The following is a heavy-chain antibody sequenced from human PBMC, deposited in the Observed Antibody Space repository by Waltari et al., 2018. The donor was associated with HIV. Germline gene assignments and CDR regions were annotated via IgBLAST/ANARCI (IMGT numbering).Heavy chain of an antibody. Sequence: QVQLQESGPGLVKPSETLSLTCAVSGYSISSGYYWGWIRQPPGKGLEWIGSIYHSGSTYYNPSRKSRVTISVDTSKNQFSLKLSSVTAADTAVYYCARAKLSSGPFDYWGQGTLVTVSS. CDR3: ARAKLSSGPFDY. CDR1: GYSISSGYY. V-gene: IGHV4-38-2*01. CDR2: IYHSGST. J-gene: IGHJ4*02. D-gene: IGHD3-22*01.